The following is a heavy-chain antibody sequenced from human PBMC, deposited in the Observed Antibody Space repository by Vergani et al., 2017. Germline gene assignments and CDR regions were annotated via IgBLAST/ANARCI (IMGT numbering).Heavy chain of an antibody. D-gene: IGHD1-26*01. CDR3: ARRAERWETLLRDDFDV. CDR2: INHSGTI. J-gene: IGHJ3*01. CDR1: GGSLSGYY. V-gene: IGHV4-34*01. Sequence: QVQFQQWGPGLLKPPETLSLTCAVYGGSLSGYYWSWIRLAPGKGLEWIGEINHSGTINYNPTLKSPFNVSIDTSRDHFSLKLRSVSAADTAVYFCARRAERWETLLRDDFDVWGQGTFVTVSP.